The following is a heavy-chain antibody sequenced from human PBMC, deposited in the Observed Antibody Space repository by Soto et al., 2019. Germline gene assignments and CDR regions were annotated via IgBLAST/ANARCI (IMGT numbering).Heavy chain of an antibody. CDR3: SRVEYVTSSPIG. CDR2: IRTKSNGYAT. D-gene: IGHD6-6*01. Sequence: PGGSLRLSCAASGFTFSGPAIHWVRQASGKGLEWVARIRTKSNGYATIYAASVKGRFTISRDDSKNMAYLQMNGLKTEDTAMYYCSRVEYVTSSPIGWGQGTLVTVSS. J-gene: IGHJ4*02. CDR1: GFTFSGPA. V-gene: IGHV3-73*01.